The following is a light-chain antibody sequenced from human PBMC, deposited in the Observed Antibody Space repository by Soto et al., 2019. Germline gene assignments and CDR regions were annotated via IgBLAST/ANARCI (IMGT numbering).Light chain of an antibody. V-gene: IGKV3-15*01. Sequence: EIVMTQSPATLSVSPGERATLSCRASQSVSSNLAWYQQKPGQAPRLLIYGASTRATGIPARFRGSGSGTDVTLTIIRLQSEDFAVYYCQQYNNCPPWTFGQGTKVEIK. J-gene: IGKJ1*01. CDR1: QSVSSN. CDR3: QQYNNCPPWT. CDR2: GAS.